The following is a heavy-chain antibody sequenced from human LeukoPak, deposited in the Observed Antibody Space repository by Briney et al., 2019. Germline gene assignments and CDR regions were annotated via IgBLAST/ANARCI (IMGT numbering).Heavy chain of an antibody. Sequence: GGSLRLSCEASGFSFTNTWMSWVRQAPGKGLEWVGRVKSKADDGTTDYAAPVQGRFTISRDDSKNTLSLQMNSLKTEDTAVYYCATEGGSGSYYFDYWGQGTLATVSS. D-gene: IGHD3-10*01. J-gene: IGHJ4*02. CDR1: GFSFTNTW. CDR3: ATEGGSGSYYFDY. CDR2: VKSKADDGTT. V-gene: IGHV3-15*01.